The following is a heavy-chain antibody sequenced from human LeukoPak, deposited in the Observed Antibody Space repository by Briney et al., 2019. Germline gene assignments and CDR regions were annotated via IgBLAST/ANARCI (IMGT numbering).Heavy chain of an antibody. V-gene: IGHV3-21*01. CDR1: GFTFSSYS. Sequence: PGGSLRLSCAASGFTFSSYSMNWVRQAPGKGLEWVSSISSSSSYIYYADSVKGRFTISRDNAKNSLYLQMNSQRAEDTAVYYCARDSGVGAAAGTGWFDPWGQGTLVTVSS. CDR2: ISSSSSYI. D-gene: IGHD6-13*01. CDR3: ARDSGVGAAAGTGWFDP. J-gene: IGHJ5*02.